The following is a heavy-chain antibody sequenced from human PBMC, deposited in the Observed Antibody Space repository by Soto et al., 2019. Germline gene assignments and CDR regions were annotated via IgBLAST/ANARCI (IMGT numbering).Heavy chain of an antibody. D-gene: IGHD3-3*01. V-gene: IGHV4-59*01. J-gene: IGHJ5*02. CDR1: GGSISSYY. CDR3: ALFGVVWGNWFDP. CDR2: IYYSGST. Sequence: SETLSLTCTVSGGSISSYYWSWIRQPPGKGLEWIGYIYYSGSTNYNPSLKSRVTISVDTSKNQFSLKLSSVTAADTAVYYCALFGVVWGNWFDPWGQGTLVTVSS.